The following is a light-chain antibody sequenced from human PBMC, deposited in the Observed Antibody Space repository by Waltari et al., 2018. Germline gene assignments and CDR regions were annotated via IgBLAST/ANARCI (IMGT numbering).Light chain of an antibody. CDR3: QVWDSSSDHSVI. CDR2: YDS. J-gene: IGLJ2*01. CDR1: NIGSKS. Sequence: SYVLTQPPSVSVAPGKTARITCGGNNIGSKSVHWYQQKPGQAPVLVISYDSDRPSGIPERITGSNSGNTATLTISRVEAGDEAGYYCQVWDSSSDHSVIFGGGTKLTVL. V-gene: IGLV3-21*04.